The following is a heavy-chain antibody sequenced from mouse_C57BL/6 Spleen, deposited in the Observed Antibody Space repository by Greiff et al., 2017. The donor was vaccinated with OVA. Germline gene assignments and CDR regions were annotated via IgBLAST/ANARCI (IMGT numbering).Heavy chain of an antibody. CDR3: ARGDSSWFAY. CDR2: IYPGDGDT. V-gene: IGHV1-82*01. CDR1: GYAFSSSW. Sequence: VPLPQSGPELVKPGASVKISCTASGYAFSSSWMNWVKQRPGQGLAWIGRIYPGDGDTNYKGKFKGKATLTADKSSSTAYMQLSSLTSEDSAVYFCARGDSSWFAYWGKGTRVTVSA. D-gene: IGHD1-2*01. J-gene: IGHJ3*01.